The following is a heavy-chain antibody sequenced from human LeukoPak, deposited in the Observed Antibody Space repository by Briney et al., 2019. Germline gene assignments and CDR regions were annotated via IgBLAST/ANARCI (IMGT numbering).Heavy chain of an antibody. J-gene: IGHJ6*02. D-gene: IGHD4-23*01. CDR3: TMASGGYYSGMDV. Sequence: GESLKISCKASGYGFSSYWIGWVRQMPGKGLEWMGIIYPGDSNTKYSPSFQGQVTISADKSIRTAYLQWSSLKASDTAIYYCTMASGGYYSGMDVWGQGTTVTVSS. V-gene: IGHV5-51*01. CDR2: IYPGDSNT. CDR1: GYGFSSYW.